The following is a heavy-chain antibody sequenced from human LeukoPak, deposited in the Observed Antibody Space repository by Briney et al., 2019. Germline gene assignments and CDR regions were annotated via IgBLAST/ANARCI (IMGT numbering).Heavy chain of an antibody. CDR3: ARAHSSGGYAFDH. CDR2: IYYSGST. D-gene: IGHD6-19*01. CDR1: GGSISSYY. V-gene: IGHV4-59*08. Sequence: SETLSLTCTVSGGSISSYYWSWIRQPPGKGLEWIGYIYYSGSTNYNPSLKSRVTISVDTSKNQFSLKLSSVTAADTAFYYCARAHSSGGYAFDHWGQGTVHTVSS. J-gene: IGHJ4*02.